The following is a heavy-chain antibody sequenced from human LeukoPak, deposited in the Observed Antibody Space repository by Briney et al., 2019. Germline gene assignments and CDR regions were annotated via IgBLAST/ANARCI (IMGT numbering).Heavy chain of an antibody. Sequence: PGGSLRLSCAASGFTVSSNYMSWVRQAPGKGLEWVSVIYSGGSTYYADSVEGRFTISRDNSKNTLYLQMNSLRAEDTAVYYCARAGATVTSRSHFDYWGQGTLVTVSS. CDR2: IYSGGST. J-gene: IGHJ4*02. D-gene: IGHD4-17*01. CDR3: ARAGATVTSRSHFDY. CDR1: GFTVSSNY. V-gene: IGHV3-66*01.